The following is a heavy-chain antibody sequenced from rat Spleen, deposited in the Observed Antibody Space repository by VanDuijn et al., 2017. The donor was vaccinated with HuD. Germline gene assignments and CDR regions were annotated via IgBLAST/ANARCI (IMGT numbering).Heavy chain of an antibody. J-gene: IGHJ2*01. V-gene: IGHV5-19*01. Sequence: EVQLVESGGGLVQPGRSLRLSCAASGFTFSNYGMHWIRQAPTKGLEWVASISPSGGSTYYRDSVKGRFTISRDNAKSTLYLQMNSLQTEDTAIYFCTRGNNYEAFFDYWGQGVMVTVSS. CDR2: ISPSGGST. CDR3: TRGNNYEAFFDY. CDR1: GFTFSNYG. D-gene: IGHD1-10*01.